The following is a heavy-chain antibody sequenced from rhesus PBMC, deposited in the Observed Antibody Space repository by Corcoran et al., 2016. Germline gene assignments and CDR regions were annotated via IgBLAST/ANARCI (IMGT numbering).Heavy chain of an antibody. J-gene: IGHJ4*01. Sequence: QVQLQESGPGLVKPSETLSLTCAVSGGSISDDYYWSWIRQPPGKGLEWIGYIYGSGGGPNYNPSLKNRVTISIDTAKNQFSLKLSSVTAADTAVYYCARVPVIAADADYWGQGVLVTVSS. D-gene: IGHD6-25*01. CDR1: GGSISDDYY. CDR3: ARVPVIAADADY. CDR2: IYGSGGGP. V-gene: IGHV4-106*01.